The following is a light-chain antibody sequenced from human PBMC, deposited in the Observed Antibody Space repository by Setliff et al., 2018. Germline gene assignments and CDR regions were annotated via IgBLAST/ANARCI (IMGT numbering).Light chain of an antibody. CDR2: DVN. CDR1: SSDVGGYSY. V-gene: IGLV2-11*01. Sequence: QSALAQPHSVSGSPGQSVAISCTGASSDVGGYSYVSWYQQHPGKAPKLMIYDVNKRPSGVPDRFSGSKSGNTASLTISGLQAEDEADYYCCSYAGDPYVFGTGTKVTVL. CDR3: CSYAGDPYV. J-gene: IGLJ1*01.